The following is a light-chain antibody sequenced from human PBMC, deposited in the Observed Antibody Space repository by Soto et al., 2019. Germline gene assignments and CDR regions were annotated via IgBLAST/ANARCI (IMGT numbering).Light chain of an antibody. CDR2: GAS. Sequence: EIVLTQSPGTLSLSPGERATLFCRASQSVSNNYLAWYQQKPGQAPRLLIYGASSRATGIPDRFSGSGSGTDFTLTISRLEPEDFAVYYCQQYGPSRYTFGQGTKLEIK. J-gene: IGKJ2*01. V-gene: IGKV3-20*01. CDR3: QQYGPSRYT. CDR1: QSVSNNY.